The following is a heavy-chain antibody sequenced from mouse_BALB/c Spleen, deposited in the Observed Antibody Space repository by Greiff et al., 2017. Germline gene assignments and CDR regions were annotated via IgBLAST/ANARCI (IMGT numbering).Heavy chain of an antibody. D-gene: IGHD1-1*01. Sequence: QVQLQQPGAELVKPGASVKLSCKASGYTFTSYWMHWVKQRPGQGLEWIGEIDPSDSYTNYNQKFKGKATLTVDKSSSTAYMQLSSLTSEDSAVYYCARRDYGSSYCWYFDVWGAGTTVTVSS. V-gene: IGHV1-69*02. CDR1: GYTFTSYW. CDR3: ARRDYGSSYCWYFDV. CDR2: IDPSDSYT. J-gene: IGHJ1*01.